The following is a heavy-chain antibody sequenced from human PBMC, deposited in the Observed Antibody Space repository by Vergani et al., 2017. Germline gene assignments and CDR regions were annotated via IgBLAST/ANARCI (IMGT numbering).Heavy chain of an antibody. Sequence: QLQLQESGPGLVKPSETLSLTCTVSGGSISSSSYYWGWIRQPPGKGLEWIGSIYYSGSTYYNPSLKSRVTISVDTSKNQFSLKLSSVTAADTAVYYCARGPDYYDSSSPMWYWGQGTLVTVSS. CDR3: ARGPDYYDSSSPMWY. V-gene: IGHV4-39*07. CDR2: IYYSGST. J-gene: IGHJ4*02. CDR1: GGSISSSSYY. D-gene: IGHD3-22*01.